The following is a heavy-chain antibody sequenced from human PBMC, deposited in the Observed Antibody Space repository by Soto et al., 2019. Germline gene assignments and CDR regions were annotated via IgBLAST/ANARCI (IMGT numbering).Heavy chain of an antibody. J-gene: IGHJ5*02. Sequence: VSGGSISSSNWWSWVRQPPGKGLEWIGEINHSGSTNYNPSLKSRVTISVDTSKNQFSLKLSSVTAADTAVYYCATQEVGGTYVYTFDPWGQGTLVTVSS. CDR1: GGSISSSNW. CDR3: ATQEVGGTYVYTFDP. CDR2: INHSGST. D-gene: IGHD1-26*01. V-gene: IGHV4-4*02.